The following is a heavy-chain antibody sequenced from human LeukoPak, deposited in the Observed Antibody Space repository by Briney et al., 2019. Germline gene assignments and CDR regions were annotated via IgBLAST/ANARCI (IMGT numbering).Heavy chain of an antibody. J-gene: IGHJ3*02. Sequence: GASVNVSCKASGYTFISYYMHWVQQAPGQGLEWMGIINPNGGSTSYAQKFQGRITLTRDTSTSTVYMELSSLRSEDTAVYYCARDRIWAGYREAFDIWGQGTMVTVSS. CDR1: GYTFISYY. D-gene: IGHD3/OR15-3a*01. CDR3: ARDRIWAGYREAFDI. CDR2: INPNGGST. V-gene: IGHV1-46*01.